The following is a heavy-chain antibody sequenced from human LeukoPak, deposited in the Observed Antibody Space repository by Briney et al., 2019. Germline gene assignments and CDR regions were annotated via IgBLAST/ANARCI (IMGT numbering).Heavy chain of an antibody. V-gene: IGHV3-9*01. D-gene: IGHD1-26*01. CDR3: ASGNSFDY. CDR1: GFTFDDYA. Sequence: GGSLRLSCAASGFTFDDYAMHWVRQAPGKGLEWVSGIRWNSGSIGYADSVKGRFTISRDNAKNSLYLQMNSLRAEDTALYYCASGNSFDYWGQGSLVTVSS. J-gene: IGHJ4*02. CDR2: IRWNSGSI.